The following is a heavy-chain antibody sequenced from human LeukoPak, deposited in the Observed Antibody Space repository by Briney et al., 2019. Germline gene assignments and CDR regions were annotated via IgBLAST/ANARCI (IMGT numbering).Heavy chain of an antibody. CDR2: IKSKTDGGTT. V-gene: IGHV3-15*07. Sequence: PGGSLRLSCAASGFTFSNAWMNWVRQAPGKGLEWVGRIKSKTDGGTTDYAAPVKGRFTISRDDSKNTLYLQMNSLKTEDTAVYYCTTENFYYGDYEEVYWGQGTLVTVSS. CDR1: GFTFSNAW. D-gene: IGHD4-17*01. J-gene: IGHJ4*02. CDR3: TTENFYYGDYEEVY.